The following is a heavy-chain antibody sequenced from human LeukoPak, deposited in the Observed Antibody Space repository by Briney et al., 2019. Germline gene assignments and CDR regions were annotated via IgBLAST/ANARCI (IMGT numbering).Heavy chain of an antibody. Sequence: GGSLRLSCEGSGFTFDDYGISWVRHVPGKGLQWVSGINWNGAATGHGDSVKGRFTISRDNAKNSLYLQMNSLRAEDTALYYCARGSGYSSGWYLFDAFDIWGQGTMVTVSS. CDR1: GFTFDDYG. J-gene: IGHJ3*02. CDR2: INWNGAAT. D-gene: IGHD6-19*01. V-gene: IGHV3-20*04. CDR3: ARGSGYSSGWYLFDAFDI.